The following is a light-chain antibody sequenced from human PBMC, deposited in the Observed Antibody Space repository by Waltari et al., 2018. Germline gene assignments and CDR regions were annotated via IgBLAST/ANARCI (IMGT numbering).Light chain of an antibody. J-gene: IGKJ4*01. V-gene: IGKV4-1*01. CDR3: HQYYYTPIT. CDR2: CAS. Sequence: DIVMTQSPDSLAVSLGERATINCKSSQSVLYSSNNKNYLAWYQQKPRQPPKLLIYCASTRESGVPDRFSGSGSGTDFTLTISSLQAEDVAVYYCHQYYYTPITFGGGTKVEIK. CDR1: QSVLYSSNNKNY.